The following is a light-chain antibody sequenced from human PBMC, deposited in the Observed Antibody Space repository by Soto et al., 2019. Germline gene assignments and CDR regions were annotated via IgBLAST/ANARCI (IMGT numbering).Light chain of an antibody. CDR1: SSDVGGYNY. CDR3: SSYTSSSKPV. J-gene: IGLJ1*01. Sequence: QSALTQPASVSGSPGQSITISCTGTSSDVGGYNYVSWYQQHPGKAPKLMIYEDSKRPSGVSNRFSGSKSGNTASLTISGLQAEDEADYYCSSYTSSSKPVFGTGTKLTVL. CDR2: EDS. V-gene: IGLV2-14*01.